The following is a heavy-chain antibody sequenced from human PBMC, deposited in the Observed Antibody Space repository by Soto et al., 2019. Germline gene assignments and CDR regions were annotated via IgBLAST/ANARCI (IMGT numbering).Heavy chain of an antibody. Sequence: QVQLVQSGAEMKKPGSSVRASCKASGGAFSSSGISWVRQAPGQGLEWMAGVIPIFGTTKNAPKFQGRVTASADVSTSMSDMELSSLRSEDTAVYFCARSRPQGLDFPGVIPWDALDVWGQGTLVTVSS. V-gene: IGHV1-69*01. J-gene: IGHJ3*01. CDR1: GGAFSSSG. CDR3: ARSRPQGLDFPGVIPWDALDV. CDR2: VIPIFGTT. D-gene: IGHD2-21*01.